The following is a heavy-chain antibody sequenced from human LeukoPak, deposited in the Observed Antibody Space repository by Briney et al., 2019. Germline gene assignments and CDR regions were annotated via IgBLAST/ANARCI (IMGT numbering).Heavy chain of an antibody. Sequence: PGGSLRLSCAAAGFTFSHYAMHWVRQAPGKGLEWVVVIWSDGTNKYYAASVKGRFTISRDDSDKTVYLQMNSLRPEDTGVYYCARDAQRGFDYSNSLQYWGQGTPVTVST. V-gene: IGHV3-33*01. D-gene: IGHD4-11*01. CDR3: ARDAQRGFDYSNSLQY. J-gene: IGHJ4*02. CDR1: GFTFSHYA. CDR2: IWSDGTNK.